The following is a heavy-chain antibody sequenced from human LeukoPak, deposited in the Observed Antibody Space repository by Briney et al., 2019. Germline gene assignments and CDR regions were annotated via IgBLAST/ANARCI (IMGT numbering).Heavy chain of an antibody. J-gene: IGHJ4*02. V-gene: IGHV3-30-3*01. Sequence: PGGSLRLSCAASGFTFSSYAMHWVRQAPGKGLEWVAVISYVGSNKYYADSVKGRFTISRDNSKNTLYLQMNSLRAEDTAVYYCASSPYYGSGLGWGQGTLVTVSS. D-gene: IGHD3-10*01. CDR2: ISYVGSNK. CDR1: GFTFSSYA. CDR3: ASSPYYGSGLG.